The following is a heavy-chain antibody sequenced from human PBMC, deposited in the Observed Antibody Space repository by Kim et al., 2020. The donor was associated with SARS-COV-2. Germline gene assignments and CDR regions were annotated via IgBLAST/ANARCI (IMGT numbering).Heavy chain of an antibody. Sequence: GGTTNYAGPEKGRFTISRDDSKNTVYLQMNSLKSDDTALYYCATGTTVGGWGQGTRVTVSS. D-gene: IGHD1-1*01. CDR2: GGTT. J-gene: IGHJ4*02. V-gene: IGHV3-15*06. CDR3: ATGTTVGG.